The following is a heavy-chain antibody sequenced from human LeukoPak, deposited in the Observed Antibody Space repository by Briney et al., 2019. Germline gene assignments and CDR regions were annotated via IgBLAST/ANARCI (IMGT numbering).Heavy chain of an antibody. D-gene: IGHD3-10*01. CDR1: GGSISGYY. CDR2: INHSGST. CDR3: ARGPHITMVRGVILRIFDY. Sequence: SETLSLTCAVYGGSISGYYWSWIRQPPGKGLEWIGEINHSGSTNYNPSLKSRVTISVDTSKNQFSLKLSSVTAADTAVYYCARGPHITMVRGVILRIFDYWGQGTLVTVSS. J-gene: IGHJ4*02. V-gene: IGHV4-34*01.